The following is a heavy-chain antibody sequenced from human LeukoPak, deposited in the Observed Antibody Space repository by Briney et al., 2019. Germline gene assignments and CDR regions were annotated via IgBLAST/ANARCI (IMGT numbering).Heavy chain of an antibody. V-gene: IGHV4-59*08. D-gene: IGHD5-24*01. Sequence: SETLSLTRTVSGGSISSYYWSWIRQPPGKGLEWIGYIYYSGSTNYNPSLKSRVTISVDMSKNQFSLKLTSVTAADTAVYYCARRRVDGYTDYWGQGTLVTASS. CDR2: IYYSGST. CDR1: GGSISSYY. J-gene: IGHJ4*02. CDR3: ARRRVDGYTDY.